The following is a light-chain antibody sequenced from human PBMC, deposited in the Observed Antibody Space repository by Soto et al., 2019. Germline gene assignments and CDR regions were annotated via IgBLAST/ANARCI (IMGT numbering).Light chain of an antibody. CDR1: SSDIGGYNY. J-gene: IGLJ2*01. V-gene: IGLV2-14*01. Sequence: QSVLTQPASVSGSPGQSITISCTGTSSDIGGYNYVSWYQQHPGKAPKLMIYEVSNRPSGVSNRFSGSKSGNTASLTISGIQAEDEADYYCSSYTRGSTVVFGGGTKLTVL. CDR3: SSYTRGSTVV. CDR2: EVS.